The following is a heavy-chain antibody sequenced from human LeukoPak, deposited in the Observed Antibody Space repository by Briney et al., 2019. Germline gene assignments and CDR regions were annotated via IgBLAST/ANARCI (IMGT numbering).Heavy chain of an antibody. J-gene: IGHJ4*02. CDR3: ALISYCTTISCYYFDF. CDR1: GFIFTKYG. Sequence: ASVKVSCKASGFIFTKYGISWVRQAPGQGLEWVGWISTYNGDTNYAQKLQGRVTMTTDTSTSTAYMELRSLRSDDTAVYYCALISYCTTISCYYFDFWGQGTLVTVSS. CDR2: ISTYNGDT. D-gene: IGHD2-8*01. V-gene: IGHV1-18*01.